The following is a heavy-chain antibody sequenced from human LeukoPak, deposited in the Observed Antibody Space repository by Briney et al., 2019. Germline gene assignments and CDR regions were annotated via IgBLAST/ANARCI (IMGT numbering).Heavy chain of an antibody. D-gene: IGHD6-13*01. CDR3: ARHSAAAGLAAFDI. CDR2: LHSGGHT. CDR1: GFTISSNY. Sequence: GGSLRLSCAASGFTISSNYLSWVRQAPGKGLVWVSALHSGGHTFYADSVRGRFSISRDISKNALYLQMNNLGPEDTALYYCARHSAAAGLAAFDIWGQGTMVTVSS. J-gene: IGHJ3*02. V-gene: IGHV3-53*01.